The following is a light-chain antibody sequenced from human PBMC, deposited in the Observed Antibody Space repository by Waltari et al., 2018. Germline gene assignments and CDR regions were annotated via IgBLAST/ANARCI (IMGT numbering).Light chain of an antibody. CDR3: SSYTTTTTLV. J-gene: IGLJ1*01. CDR1: RSHVGSYSY. Sequence: QSAPTQPASVSVSPGQSITISCTGTRSHVGSYSYVSWYRQYPGKAPELLIYEVTHRPSGVSDRFSGSRSGSTASLTISGLQTEDEADYFCSSYTTTTTLVFGTGTKVIVL. CDR2: EVT. V-gene: IGLV2-14*01.